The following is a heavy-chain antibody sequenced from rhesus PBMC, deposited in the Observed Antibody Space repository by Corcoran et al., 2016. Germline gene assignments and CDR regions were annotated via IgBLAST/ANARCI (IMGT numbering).Heavy chain of an antibody. D-gene: IGHD3-28*01. J-gene: IGHJ4*01. CDR2: ITYSGST. CDR1: GGSISSGYYY. Sequence: QLQLQESGPGLVKPSETLSLTCAVSGGSISSGYYYWSWIRPPPGKGLDWIGYITYSGSTSYNPSLKSRVTISRDTAKNQFSLKLSSVTAADTAVYYCARDRDITMIVVPYDYWGQGVLVTVSS. CDR3: ARDRDITMIVVPYDY. V-gene: IGHV4-122*02.